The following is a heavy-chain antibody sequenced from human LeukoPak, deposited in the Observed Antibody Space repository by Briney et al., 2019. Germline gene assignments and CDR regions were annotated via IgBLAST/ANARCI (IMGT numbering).Heavy chain of an antibody. V-gene: IGHV5-51*01. Sequence: GESLKISCKGSGYSFTSYWIGWVRQMPGKGLEWMGIIYPGDSDTRYSPSFQGQVTISADKSISTAYLQWSSLKASDTAMYYCARHGFDWANFWSPPDSYWGQGTLVTVSS. CDR1: GYSFTSYW. CDR3: ARHGFDWANFWSPPDSY. J-gene: IGHJ4*02. D-gene: IGHD3-3*01. CDR2: IYPGDSDT.